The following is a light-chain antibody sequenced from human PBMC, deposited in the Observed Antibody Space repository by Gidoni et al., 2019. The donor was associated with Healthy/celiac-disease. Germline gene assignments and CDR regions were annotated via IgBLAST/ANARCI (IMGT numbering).Light chain of an antibody. Sequence: DIQMTQSPSTLSASVGDRVTITCRASQSISSWLAWYQQKPGKAPKLLIYDASSLESGVPSWFSGSGSGTEFTLTISSLQPDDFATYYCQQYNSYPWTFXQXTKVEIK. CDR2: DAS. CDR1: QSISSW. V-gene: IGKV1-5*01. CDR3: QQYNSYPWT. J-gene: IGKJ1*01.